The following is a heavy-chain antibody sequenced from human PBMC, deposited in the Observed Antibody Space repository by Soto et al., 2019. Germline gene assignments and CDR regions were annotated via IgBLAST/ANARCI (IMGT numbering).Heavy chain of an antibody. D-gene: IGHD2-15*01. J-gene: IGHJ5*02. CDR1: GFTFSSYG. Sequence: QVQLVESGGGVVQPGRSLRLSCAASGFTFSSYGMHWVRQAPGKGLEWVAVIWYDGSNKYYADSVKGRFTISRDNSKNTLYLHMNSLRAEDTAVYYCARDCRYCSGGSCHGWFDPWGQGTLVTVSS. CDR2: IWYDGSNK. CDR3: ARDCRYCSGGSCHGWFDP. V-gene: IGHV3-33*01.